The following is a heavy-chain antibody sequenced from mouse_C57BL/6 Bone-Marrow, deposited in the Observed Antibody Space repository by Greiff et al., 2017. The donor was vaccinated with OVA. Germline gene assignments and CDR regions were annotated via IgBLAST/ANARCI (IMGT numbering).Heavy chain of an antibody. Sequence: QVQLKQPGAELVKPGASVKLSCKASGYTFTSYWMHWVKQRPGRGLEWIGRIDPNSGGTKYNEKFKSKATLTVDKPSSTAYMQLSSLTSEDSAVYYCARLEYGNNYWYFDVWGTGTTVTVSS. CDR1: GYTFTSYW. CDR3: ARLEYGNNYWYFDV. J-gene: IGHJ1*03. CDR2: IDPNSGGT. D-gene: IGHD2-10*02. V-gene: IGHV1-72*01.